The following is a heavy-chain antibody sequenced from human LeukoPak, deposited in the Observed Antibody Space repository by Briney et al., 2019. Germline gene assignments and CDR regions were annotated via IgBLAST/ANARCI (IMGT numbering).Heavy chain of an antibody. J-gene: IGHJ4*02. CDR2: IKHSGST. CDR3: ARRLSSGSNSSGWYLNQYYFDY. V-gene: IGHV4-34*01. CDR1: GGSFSDYY. D-gene: IGHD6-19*01. Sequence: SETLSLTCAVYGGSFSDYYWSWIRQAPGKGLEWIGEIKHSGSTKYNPSLKSRVTISVDTSKNQFSLKLSSVTAADTAVYYCARRLSSGSNSSGWYLNQYYFDYWGQGTLVTVSS.